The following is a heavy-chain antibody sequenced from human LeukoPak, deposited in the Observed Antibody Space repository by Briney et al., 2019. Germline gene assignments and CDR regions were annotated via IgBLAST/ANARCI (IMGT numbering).Heavy chain of an antibody. D-gene: IGHD6-13*01. V-gene: IGHV4-59*01. Sequence: SETLSLTCTVSGGFISSYYGSWLRQPPGKGLEWIGYIYYSGSTNYNPSLKSRVTILVDTSKNQFSLKLSSVIAADTAVYYCATFHSSSWYLDYWGQGTLVTVSS. J-gene: IGHJ4*02. CDR1: GGFISSYY. CDR3: ATFHSSSWYLDY. CDR2: IYYSGST.